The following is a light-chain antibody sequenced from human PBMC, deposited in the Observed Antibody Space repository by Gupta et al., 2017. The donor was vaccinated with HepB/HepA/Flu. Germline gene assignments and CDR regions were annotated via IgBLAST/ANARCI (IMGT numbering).Light chain of an antibody. CDR3: YSAADDNPVV. CDR2: RDE. Sequence: SSELTQPSPVSVSPGQTASITCSGAVLPKKYARWFSQKPGQAPVLVIYRDEERPSGVPERFSGSSSGTTVTLTISGAQAEDEADYYGYSAADDNPVVFGGGTKLTVL. V-gene: IGLV3-27*01. J-gene: IGLJ2*01. CDR1: VLPKKY.